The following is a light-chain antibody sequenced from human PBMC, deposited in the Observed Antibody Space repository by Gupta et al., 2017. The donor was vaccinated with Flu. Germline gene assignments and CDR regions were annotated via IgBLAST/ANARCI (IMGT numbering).Light chain of an antibody. Sequence: DIQMTQSPSSLSASVGDRVTITCRASQSISSYVNWYQQAPGKAPKFLIYSASNLQSGVSSRFSGSGSGTDFTLTISRLQPEDSATYYCQQRDNTPLTFGGGTKVEIK. V-gene: IGKV1-39*01. CDR1: QSISSY. CDR3: QQRDNTPLT. J-gene: IGKJ4*01. CDR2: SAS.